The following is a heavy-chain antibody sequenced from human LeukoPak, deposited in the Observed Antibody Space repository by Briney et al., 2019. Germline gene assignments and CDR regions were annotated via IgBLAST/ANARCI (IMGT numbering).Heavy chain of an antibody. CDR2: IYYSGST. CDR1: GDSISTYY. D-gene: IGHD3-22*01. CDR3: ARQRYYDSRGYYPPPSYYFDY. Sequence: SETLSLTCTVSGDSISTYYWSWIRQPPGKGLEWIGYIYYSGSTNYNPSLKSRVTISVDTSKNQFSLKLSSVTAADTAVYYCARQRYYDSRGYYPPPSYYFDYWGQGTLVTVSS. V-gene: IGHV4-59*08. J-gene: IGHJ4*02.